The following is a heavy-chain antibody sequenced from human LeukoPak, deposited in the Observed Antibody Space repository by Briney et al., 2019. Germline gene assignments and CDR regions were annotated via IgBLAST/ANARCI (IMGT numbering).Heavy chain of an antibody. CDR2: ISSSSSYI. CDR1: GFTFSSYS. J-gene: IGHJ4*02. V-gene: IGHV3-21*01. CDR3: ASREMATAIR. D-gene: IGHD5-24*01. Sequence: PGGSLRLSCAASGFTFSSYSMNWVRQAPGKGLEGVSSISSSSSYIYYADSVKGRFTISRDNAKNSLYLQMNSLRAEDTAVYYCASREMATAIRWGQGTLVTVSS.